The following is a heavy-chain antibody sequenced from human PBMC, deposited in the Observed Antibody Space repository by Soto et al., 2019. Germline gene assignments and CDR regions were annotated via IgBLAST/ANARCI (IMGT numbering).Heavy chain of an antibody. CDR3: ARXQLRITMVRGAAYYFDY. D-gene: IGHD3-10*01. CDR1: GGSISSYY. Sequence: SETLSLTCTVSGGSISSYYWSWIRQPPGKGLEWIGYIYYSGSTNYNPSLKSRVTISVDTSKNQFSLKLSSVTAADTAVYYCARXQLRITMVRGAAYYFDYWGQGTLVTVSS. V-gene: IGHV4-59*01. J-gene: IGHJ4*02. CDR2: IYYSGST.